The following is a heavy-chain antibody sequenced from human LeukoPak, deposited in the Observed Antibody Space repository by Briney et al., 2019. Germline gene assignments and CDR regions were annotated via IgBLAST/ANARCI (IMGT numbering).Heavy chain of an antibody. V-gene: IGHV3-48*01. Sequence: GGSLRLSCAASGFTFSSYSMNWVRQAPGKGLEWVSYISSSSSTIYYADSVKGRFTISRDNAKNSLYLQMNSLRAEDTAVYYCAREIRRQWLKRLWGAFDYWGQRTLVTVSS. CDR2: ISSSSSTI. CDR1: GFTFSSYS. J-gene: IGHJ4*02. CDR3: AREIRRQWLKRLWGAFDY. D-gene: IGHD6-19*01.